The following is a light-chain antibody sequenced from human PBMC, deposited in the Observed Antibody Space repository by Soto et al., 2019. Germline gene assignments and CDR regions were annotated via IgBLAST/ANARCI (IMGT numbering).Light chain of an antibody. CDR3: QQYYNWPLT. CDR2: DAS. J-gene: IGKJ4*01. CDR1: PSVSNS. V-gene: IGKV3-11*01. Sequence: ESVLTQSPATLSLSPGERATLSCRASPSVSNSLAWYQHKPGQAPRLLIYDASNRATGVPTRFSGSGSGTDFTLTISSLEPEDFAVYYCQQYYNWPLTFGGGTKVEIK.